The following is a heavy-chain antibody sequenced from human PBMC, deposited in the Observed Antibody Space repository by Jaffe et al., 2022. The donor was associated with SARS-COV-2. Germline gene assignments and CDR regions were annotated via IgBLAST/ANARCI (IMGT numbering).Heavy chain of an antibody. CDR3: VRVLGFGISTGQLFDY. CDR1: GVSITAYY. D-gene: IGHD3-9*01. J-gene: IGHJ4*02. CDR2: MYNSGST. V-gene: IGHV4-59*01. Sequence: QVQLQESGPGLVKPSETLSLTCTVSGVSITAYYWSWVRQPPGRGLEWIGHMYNSGSTDYNPSLQSRVTLSVDTSKNQFSLKLTSVTAADTAVYYCVRVLGFGISTGQLFDYWGQGILVTVSS.